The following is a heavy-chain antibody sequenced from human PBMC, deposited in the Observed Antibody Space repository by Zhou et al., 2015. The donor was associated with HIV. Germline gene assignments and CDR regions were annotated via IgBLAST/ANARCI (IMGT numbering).Heavy chain of an antibody. CDR2: ISGRGGST. J-gene: IGHJ4*02. CDR3: ARDHIDGGSDS. CDR1: GFTFDDHA. Sequence: EVQLVESGGGLVQPGRSLRLSCAASGFTFDDHAMHWVRQAPGKGLEWVSSISGRGGSTYYGDSVKGRFSISRDNSENTVYLQMNSLRVDDTAVYFCARDHIDGGSDSWGQGDPGSPSPQ. V-gene: IGHV3-23*04. D-gene: IGHD2-15*01.